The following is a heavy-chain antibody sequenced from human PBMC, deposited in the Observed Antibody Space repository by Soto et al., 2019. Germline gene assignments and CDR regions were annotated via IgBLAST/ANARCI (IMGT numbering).Heavy chain of an antibody. D-gene: IGHD5-12*01. J-gene: IGHJ4*02. CDR1: GGSISSGGYS. V-gene: IGHV4-30-2*01. CDR3: AAGGGLPRYY. Sequence: SETLSLTCGVSGGSISSGGYSWSWIRQPPGKGLEWIGYIYHSGSTYYNPSLKSRVTISVDRSKNQFSLKLSSVTAADTAVYYCAAGGGLPRYYWGQGTLVTVSS. CDR2: IYHSGST.